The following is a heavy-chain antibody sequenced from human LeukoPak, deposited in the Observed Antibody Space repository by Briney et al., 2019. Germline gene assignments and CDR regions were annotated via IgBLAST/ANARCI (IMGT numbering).Heavy chain of an antibody. CDR3: AKEAIYGMDV. CDR2: ISYDGSNK. CDR1: GFTFSSYG. V-gene: IGHV3-30*18. Sequence: PGGSLRLSCAASGFTFSSYGMHWVRQAPGKGLEWVAAISYDGSNKYYADSVKGRFTISRDNSKNTLYLQMNSLRAEDTAVYYCAKEAIYGMDVWGQGTTVTVSS. J-gene: IGHJ6*02.